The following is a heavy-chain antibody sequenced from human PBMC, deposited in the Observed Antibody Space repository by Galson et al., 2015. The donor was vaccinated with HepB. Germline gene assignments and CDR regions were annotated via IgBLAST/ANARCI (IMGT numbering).Heavy chain of an antibody. J-gene: IGHJ4*02. Sequence: SLRLSCAASGFTFRSYGMHWVRQAPGKGLEWVAVISYDGSNKYYADSVKGRFTISRDNSKNTLYLQMNSLRAEDTAVYYCAKDIPPFGTEPADYWGQGTLVTVSS. CDR3: AKDIPPFGTEPADY. D-gene: IGHD1-14*01. CDR1: GFTFRSYG. V-gene: IGHV3-30*18. CDR2: ISYDGSNK.